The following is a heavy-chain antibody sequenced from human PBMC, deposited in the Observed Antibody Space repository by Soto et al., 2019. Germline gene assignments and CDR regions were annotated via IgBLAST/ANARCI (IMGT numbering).Heavy chain of an antibody. V-gene: IGHV3-33*01. CDR3: ARVDDSAWYTRDY. Sequence: GGSLSLSCAASGFTFSSYGMHWVRQAPGKGLEWVAVIWYDGSNKYYADSVKGRFTISRDNSKNTLYLQMDSLRAEDTAVYYCARVDDSAWYTRDYWGQGTLVTVSS. D-gene: IGHD6-19*01. CDR2: IWYDGSNK. J-gene: IGHJ4*02. CDR1: GFTFSSYG.